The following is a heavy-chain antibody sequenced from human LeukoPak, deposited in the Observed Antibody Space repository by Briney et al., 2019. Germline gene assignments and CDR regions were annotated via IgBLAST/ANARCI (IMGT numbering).Heavy chain of an antibody. D-gene: IGHD3-10*01. Sequence: GGSLRLSCAASGFTFSDYYMSWIRQPPGKGLEWVSYISSSGTTIYYADSVRGRFTVSRDNAKNSLYLQMDSQSAEDTAVYYCASLRGVNRWGQGTLVTVSS. J-gene: IGHJ4*02. CDR1: GFTFSDYY. V-gene: IGHV3-11*01. CDR3: ASLRGVNR. CDR2: ISSSGTTI.